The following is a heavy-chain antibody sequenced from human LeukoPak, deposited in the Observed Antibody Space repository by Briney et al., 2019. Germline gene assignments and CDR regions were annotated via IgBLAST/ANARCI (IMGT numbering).Heavy chain of an antibody. D-gene: IGHD3-3*01. Sequence: GGSLRLSCAVSGFTFSNYEMNWVRQALGKGLEWVSYISSSGRTTYYVDSVKGRFTISRDNAKNSLYLQMNSLSAEDTAVYYCARGITIFGSGFDYWGQGTLVTVS. V-gene: IGHV3-48*03. CDR3: ARGITIFGSGFDY. CDR1: GFTFSNYE. J-gene: IGHJ4*02. CDR2: ISSSGRTT.